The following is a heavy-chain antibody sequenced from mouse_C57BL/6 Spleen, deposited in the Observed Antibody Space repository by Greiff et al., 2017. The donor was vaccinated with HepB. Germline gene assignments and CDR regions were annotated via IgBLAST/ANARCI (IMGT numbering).Heavy chain of an antibody. Sequence: QVQLQQPGAELVRPGSSVKLSCKASGYTFTSYWMDWVKQRPGQGLEWIGNIYPSDSETHYNQKFKDKATLTVDKYSSTAYMQLSSLTTEDSAVYYCARVHYGLRGGYAMDYWGQGTSVTVSS. CDR2: IYPSDSET. J-gene: IGHJ4*01. CDR1: GYTFTSYW. CDR3: ARVHYGLRGGYAMDY. V-gene: IGHV1-61*01. D-gene: IGHD1-1*02.